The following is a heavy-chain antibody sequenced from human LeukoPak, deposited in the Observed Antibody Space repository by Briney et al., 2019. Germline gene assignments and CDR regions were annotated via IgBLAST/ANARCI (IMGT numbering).Heavy chain of an antibody. CDR2: ISSNGDNT. V-gene: IGHV3-64D*06. Sequence: GGSLRLSCAVSGLTFSAYVMHWVREAPGKGLEYVSAISSNGDNTYYTDSVKGRSTICRDNSKNTLYLQMSSLRADDTAVYYCVRGTGYWGQGTLVTVSS. CDR1: GLTFSAYV. CDR3: VRGTGY. J-gene: IGHJ4*02.